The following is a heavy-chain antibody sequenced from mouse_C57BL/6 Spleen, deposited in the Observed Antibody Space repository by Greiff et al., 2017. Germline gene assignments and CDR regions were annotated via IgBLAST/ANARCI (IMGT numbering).Heavy chain of an antibody. Sequence: VQLQQSGPELVKPGASVKISCKASGYAFSSSWMNWVKQRPGKGLEWIGRIYTGGGDTNYNGKFKGKATLSADKSSSTAYMQLSSLTSEDSAVYFCARAGITTVGDPDVECRGQGATLTVS. CDR1: GYAFSSSW. J-gene: IGHJ2*01. CDR2: IYTGGGDT. D-gene: IGHD1-1*01. V-gene: IGHV1-82*01. CDR3: ARAGITTVGDPDVEC.